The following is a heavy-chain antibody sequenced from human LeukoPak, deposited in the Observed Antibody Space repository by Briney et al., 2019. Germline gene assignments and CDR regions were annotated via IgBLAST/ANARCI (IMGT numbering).Heavy chain of an antibody. CDR1: GYTFTSYG. CDR2: ISAYNGNT. CDR3: AREQQWASMGSYYFDY. J-gene: IGHJ4*02. Sequence: GASVKVSCKASGYTFTSYGISWVRQAPGQGLEWMGWISAYNGNTDYAQKLQGRVTKTTDTSTSTAYMELRSLRSDDTAVYYCAREQQWASMGSYYFDYWGQGTLVTVSS. D-gene: IGHD6-19*01. V-gene: IGHV1-18*01.